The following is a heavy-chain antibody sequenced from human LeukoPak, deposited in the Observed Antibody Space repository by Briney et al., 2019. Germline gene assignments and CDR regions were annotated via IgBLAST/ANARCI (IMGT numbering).Heavy chain of an antibody. D-gene: IGHD4-17*01. J-gene: IGHJ4*02. V-gene: IGHV3-33*06. Sequence: PGRSLRLSCVASGFKFSSSGMHWVRQAPGKGLEWVPVIWFDGNYKYFADSVKGRFTISRDNSKNTVYLQMNSLTAEDTAVYYCAKDLGDGDSGTLDYWGQGTLVTVSS. CDR3: AKDLGDGDSGTLDY. CDR2: IWFDGNYK. CDR1: GFKFSSSG.